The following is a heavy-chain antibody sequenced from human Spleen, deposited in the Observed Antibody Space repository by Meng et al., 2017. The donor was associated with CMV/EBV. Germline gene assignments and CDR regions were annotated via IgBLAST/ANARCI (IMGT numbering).Heavy chain of an antibody. D-gene: IGHD3-3*01. CDR1: GDSISSYY. J-gene: IGHJ4*02. Sequence: SETLSLTCTVSGDSISSYYWSWIRQPPGKGLEWIGYIYYSGSTNYNPSLKSRVTISVDTSKNQFSLKLSSVTAADTAVYYCARSPNDYEFWSGPPFAHDYWGQGTLVTVSS. CDR2: IYYSGST. V-gene: IGHV4-59*01. CDR3: ARSPNDYEFWSGPPFAHDY.